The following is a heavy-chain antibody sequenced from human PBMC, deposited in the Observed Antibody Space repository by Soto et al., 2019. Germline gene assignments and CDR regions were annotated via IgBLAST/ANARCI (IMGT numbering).Heavy chain of an antibody. Sequence: ASVKVSCTASGYTFTGYYMHWVRQAPGQGLEWMGWINPNSGGTNYAQKFQGWVTMTRDTSISTAYMELSRLRSDDTAVYYCAMGGVVVAASPGDWFDPWGQGTLVTVSS. CDR2: INPNSGGT. CDR1: GYTFTGYY. J-gene: IGHJ5*02. V-gene: IGHV1-2*04. CDR3: AMGGVVVAASPGDWFDP. D-gene: IGHD2-15*01.